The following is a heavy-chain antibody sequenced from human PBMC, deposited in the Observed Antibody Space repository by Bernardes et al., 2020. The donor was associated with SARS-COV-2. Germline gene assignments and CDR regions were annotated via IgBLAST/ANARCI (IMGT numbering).Heavy chain of an antibody. CDR2: INPSGGST. J-gene: IGHJ6*02. CDR1: GYTFTSYY. V-gene: IGHV1-46*01. CDR3: ARDLTLVVAATEDYYYGMDV. D-gene: IGHD2-15*01. Sequence: ASVKVSCKASGYTFTSYYMHWVRQAPGQGLEWMGIINPSGGSTSYAQKFQGRVTMTRDTSTSTVYMELSSLRSEDTAVYYCARDLTLVVAATEDYYYGMDVWGQGTTVTVSS.